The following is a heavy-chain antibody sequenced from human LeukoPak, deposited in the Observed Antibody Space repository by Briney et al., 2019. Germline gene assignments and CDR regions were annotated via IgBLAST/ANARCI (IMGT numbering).Heavy chain of an antibody. J-gene: IGHJ4*02. CDR1: GGSMTTHH. V-gene: IGHV4-59*11. CDR2: VFDSGRT. Sequence: SETLSLTCTVSGGSMTTHHWNWIRQTPGKGQEWIGYVFDSGRTKVNPSLTSRVTLSTDTSKNQLSLRLSSVTAADTAVYYCTTIKRGDIFGYFDFWGQGILVTVSS. CDR3: TTIKRGDIFGYFDF. D-gene: IGHD5-18*01.